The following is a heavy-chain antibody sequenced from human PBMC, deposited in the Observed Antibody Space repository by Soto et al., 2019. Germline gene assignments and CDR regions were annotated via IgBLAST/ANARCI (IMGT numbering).Heavy chain of an antibody. V-gene: IGHV3-23*01. CDR2: ISCCGGSA. CDR1: GFNFKKFA. CDR3: AKADGQQWLIPHLDN. Sequence: EVQLLESGGGVVQPGGSLILSCVASGFNFKKFAMAWVRQAAGEGLEWVSGISCCGGSASYADSVKGRCSIARDDSKNTVSLQLNSLRVEDTAQYYCAKADGQQWLIPHLDNWGQGTLVTVS. D-gene: IGHD6-19*01. J-gene: IGHJ4*02.